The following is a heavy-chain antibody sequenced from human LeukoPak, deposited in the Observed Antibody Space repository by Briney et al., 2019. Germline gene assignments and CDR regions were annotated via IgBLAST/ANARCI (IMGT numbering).Heavy chain of an antibody. V-gene: IGHV3-23*01. Sequence: GGSLRLSCAASGFTFSSYAMSWVRQAPGKGLEWVSAISASGDVTFYADSLRGRFTISRDNSKSTLYLQMNGLRAEDTAIFYCAKSLFTSATGTGRAFHIWGQGARVTVSS. D-gene: IGHD1-1*01. CDR1: GFTFSSYA. CDR2: ISASGDVT. CDR3: AKSLFTSATGTGRAFHI. J-gene: IGHJ3*02.